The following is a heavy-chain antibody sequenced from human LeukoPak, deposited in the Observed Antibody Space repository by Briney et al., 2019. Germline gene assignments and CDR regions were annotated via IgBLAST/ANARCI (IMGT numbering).Heavy chain of an antibody. J-gene: IGHJ6*03. V-gene: IGHV4-4*09. CDR3: ARQDRLGYCSSTSCATDYYYMDV. CDR2: IYTSGST. D-gene: IGHD2-2*01. CDR1: GGSISSYY. Sequence: PSETLSLTCTVSGGSISSYYWSWIRQPPGKGLEWIGFIYTSGSTNYNPSLKSRVTISVDTSKNQFSLKLSSVTAADTAVYYCARQDRLGYCSSTSCATDYYYMDVWGKGTTVTVSS.